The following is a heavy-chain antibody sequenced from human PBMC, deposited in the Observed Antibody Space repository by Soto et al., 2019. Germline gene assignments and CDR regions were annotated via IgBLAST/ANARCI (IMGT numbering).Heavy chain of an antibody. CDR3: AKYPHPRYCSGGSCYSSDY. V-gene: IGHV3-23*01. J-gene: IGHJ4*02. CDR2: ISGSGGST. D-gene: IGHD2-15*01. CDR1: GYTFSSYA. Sequence: EAQLLESGRGLVQPGGSLRLSCAASGYTFSSYAMSWVRQAPGKGLEWVSAISGSGGSTYYADSVKALFTISRDNSKNTLYLQMSSLRAEDTAVYYCAKYPHPRYCSGGSCYSSDYWGQGTLVTVSS.